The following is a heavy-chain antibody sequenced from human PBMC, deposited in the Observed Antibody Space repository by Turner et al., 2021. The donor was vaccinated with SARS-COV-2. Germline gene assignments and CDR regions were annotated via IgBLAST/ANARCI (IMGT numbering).Heavy chain of an antibody. V-gene: IGHV1-69*01. J-gene: IGHJ4*02. D-gene: IGHD2-15*01. Sequence: QVQLVQSGAEVKKPGSSVKVSCKASGGTFSSYAISWVRQAPGQGLEWMGGIIPIFGRANYAQKFQGRVTITADESTSTAYMELSSLRSEDTAVYYCAKKTTDCSGVTCHEYFDYWGQGTLVTVSS. CDR1: GGTFSSYA. CDR2: IIPIFGRA. CDR3: AKKTTDCSGVTCHEYFDY.